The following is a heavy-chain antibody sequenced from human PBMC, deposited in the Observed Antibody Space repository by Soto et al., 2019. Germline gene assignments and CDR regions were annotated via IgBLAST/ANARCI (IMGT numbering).Heavy chain of an antibody. CDR1: GGSISSYY. V-gene: IGHV4-59*01. Sequence: SETLSLTCTVSGGSISSYYWSWIRQPPGKGLEWIGYIYYSGSTNYNPSLKSRVTISVDTSKNQFSLKLSSVTAADTAVYYCARIDGHTTAGDYWGQGTLVTVSS. CDR2: IYYSGST. CDR3: ARIDGHTTAGDY. J-gene: IGHJ4*02. D-gene: IGHD1-1*01.